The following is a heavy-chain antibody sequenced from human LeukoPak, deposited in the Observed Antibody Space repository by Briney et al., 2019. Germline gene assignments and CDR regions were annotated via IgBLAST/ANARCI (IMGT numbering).Heavy chain of an antibody. CDR1: GFTFTSYA. Sequence: GGSLRLSCAASGFTFTSYAMTWVRQAPGKGLEWVSGISRSGDSTDYADSVKGRFTISRDNPKNMVYLLMNSLRVEDTAVYFCATRSYSAGRDFWGQGTLVTVSS. V-gene: IGHV3-23*01. CDR2: ISRSGDST. J-gene: IGHJ4*02. CDR3: ATRSYSAGRDF. D-gene: IGHD6-13*01.